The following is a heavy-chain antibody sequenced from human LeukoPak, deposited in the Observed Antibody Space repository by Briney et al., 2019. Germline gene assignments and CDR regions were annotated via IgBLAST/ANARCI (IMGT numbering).Heavy chain of an antibody. CDR3: ARDPHYDSSGSN. J-gene: IGHJ4*02. Sequence: GGSLRLSCAASGFTVSSNYMSWVRQAPGKGLEWVSVIYSGGSTYYADSVKGRFTISRDNSKNTLYLQMNSLRAEDTAVYYCARDPHYDSSGSNWGQGTLVTVSS. CDR2: IYSGGST. CDR1: GFTVSSNY. D-gene: IGHD3-22*01. V-gene: IGHV3-66*01.